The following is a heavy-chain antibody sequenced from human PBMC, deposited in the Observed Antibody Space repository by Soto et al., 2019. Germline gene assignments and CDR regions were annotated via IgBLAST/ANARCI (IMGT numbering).Heavy chain of an antibody. CDR3: ARANPGPAVYYYYGMAV. V-gene: IGHV3-30-3*01. J-gene: IGHJ6*02. CDR2: ISYDGSNK. D-gene: IGHD2-15*01. CDR1: GFTFSSYA. Sequence: QVQLVESGGGVVQPGRSLRLSCAASGFTFSSYAMHWVRQAPGKGLEWVAVISYDGSNKYYADSVKGRFTISRDNSKNTLYLQMNSLRAADTAVYYCARANPGPAVYYYYGMAVWGQGTTVTVSS.